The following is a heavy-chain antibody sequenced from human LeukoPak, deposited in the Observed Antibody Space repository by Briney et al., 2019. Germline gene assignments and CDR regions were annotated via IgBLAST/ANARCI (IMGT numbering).Heavy chain of an antibody. D-gene: IGHD1-26*01. CDR1: GYTFTSYY. CDR2: LNSTGGST. J-gene: IGHJ5*02. V-gene: IGHV1-46*01. Sequence: GASVKVSCKASGYTFTSYYMHWVRQAPGRGREWMGLLNSTGGSTGYAQKFQGRVTMTRDMSTSTDYMELSSLRSEDTAIYYCARDNSVGDNAWWFDPWGQGTLVTVSS. CDR3: ARDNSVGDNAWWFDP.